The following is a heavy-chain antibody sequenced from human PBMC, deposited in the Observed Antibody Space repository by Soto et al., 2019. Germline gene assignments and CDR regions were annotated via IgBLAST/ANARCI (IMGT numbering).Heavy chain of an antibody. CDR1: GGSISSYY. Sequence: SETLSLTCTVSGGSISSYYWSWIRQPPGKGLEWIGYIYYSGSTNYNPSLKSRVTISVDTSKNQFSLKLSSVTAADTAVYYCARILPHDTEYSSSWSHVTGEIDYWGQGTLVTVSS. CDR3: ARILPHDTEYSSSWSHVTGEIDY. D-gene: IGHD6-13*01. CDR2: IYYSGST. J-gene: IGHJ4*02. V-gene: IGHV4-59*01.